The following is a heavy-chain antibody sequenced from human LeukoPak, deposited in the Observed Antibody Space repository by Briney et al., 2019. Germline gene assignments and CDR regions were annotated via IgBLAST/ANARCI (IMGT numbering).Heavy chain of an antibody. CDR2: LKQDGSEK. V-gene: IGHV3-7*01. D-gene: IGHD1-26*01. J-gene: IGHJ4*02. Sequence: GGSLRLSCAASGFTFSSYWMSWVRQAPGKGLEWVANLKQDGSEKYYVDSVKGRFTISRDNAKNSLYLQMNSLRAEDTAVYYCARDGGGSYYYFDYWGQGTLVTVSS. CDR1: GFTFSSYW. CDR3: ARDGGGSYYYFDY.